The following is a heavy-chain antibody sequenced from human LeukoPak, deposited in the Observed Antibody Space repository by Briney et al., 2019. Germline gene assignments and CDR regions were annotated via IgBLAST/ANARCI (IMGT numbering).Heavy chain of an antibody. CDR1: GFTFDDYA. Sequence: PGRSLRLSCAASGFTFDDYAMHWVRHAPGKGLEWVSGISWNSGSIGYADSVKGRFTISRDNAKNSLYLQMNSLRAEDTALYYCAKGRIAAAGTSRSYFDYWGQGTLVTVSS. J-gene: IGHJ4*02. CDR2: ISWNSGSI. CDR3: AKGRIAAAGTSRSYFDY. V-gene: IGHV3-9*01. D-gene: IGHD6-13*01.